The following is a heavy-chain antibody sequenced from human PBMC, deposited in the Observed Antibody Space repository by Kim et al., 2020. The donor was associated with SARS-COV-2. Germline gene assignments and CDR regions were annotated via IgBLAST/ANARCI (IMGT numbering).Heavy chain of an antibody. CDR2: INAGNGNT. CDR1: GYTFTSYA. CDR3: AREWNGSGGIYYYYYYGMDV. D-gene: IGHD2-15*01. J-gene: IGHJ6*02. V-gene: IGHV1-3*01. Sequence: ASVKVSCKASGYTFTSYAMHWVRQAPGQRLEWMGWINAGNGNTKYSQKFQGRVTITRDTSASTAYMELSSLRSEDTAVYYCAREWNGSGGIYYYYYYGMDVWGQGTTVTVSS.